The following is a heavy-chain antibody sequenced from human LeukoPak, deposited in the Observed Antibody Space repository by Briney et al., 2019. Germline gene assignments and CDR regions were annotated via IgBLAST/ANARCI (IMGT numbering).Heavy chain of an antibody. V-gene: IGHV3-23*01. D-gene: IGHD6-13*01. CDR2: ISGSGGST. Sequence: GGSLRLSCAASGFTFTTYWMSWVRQAPGKGLEWVSAISGSGGSTYYADSVKGRFTISRDNSKNTLYLQMNSLRAEDTAVYYCAKRRGYSSPVREYYMDVWGKGTTVTVSS. J-gene: IGHJ6*03. CDR3: AKRRGYSSPVREYYMDV. CDR1: GFTFTTYW.